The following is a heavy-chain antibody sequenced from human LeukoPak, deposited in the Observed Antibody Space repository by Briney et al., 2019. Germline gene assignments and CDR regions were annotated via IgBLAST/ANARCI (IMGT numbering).Heavy chain of an antibody. CDR1: GGSISSYY. V-gene: IGHV4-34*01. Sequence: SETLSLTCSVSGGSISSYYWSWIRQPPGKGLEWIGEINHSGSTNYNPSLKSRVTISVDTSKNQFSLKLSSVTAADTAVYYCARPFGYGSGSFFDYWGQGTLVTVSS. D-gene: IGHD3-10*01. J-gene: IGHJ4*02. CDR3: ARPFGYGSGSFFDY. CDR2: INHSGST.